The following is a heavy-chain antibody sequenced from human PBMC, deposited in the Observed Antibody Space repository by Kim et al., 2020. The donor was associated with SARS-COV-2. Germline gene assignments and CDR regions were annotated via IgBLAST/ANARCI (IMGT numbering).Heavy chain of an antibody. D-gene: IGHD3-9*01. CDR1: GFTFSSYS. J-gene: IGHJ6*02. CDR3: ARHYDILTGYYYYGMDV. Sequence: GGSLRLSCAASGFTFSSYSMNWVRQAPGKGLEWVSSISSSSSYIYYADSVKGRFTISRDNAKNSLYLQMNSLRAEDTAVYYCARHYDILTGYYYYGMDVWGQGTTVTVSS. V-gene: IGHV3-21*01. CDR2: ISSSSSYI.